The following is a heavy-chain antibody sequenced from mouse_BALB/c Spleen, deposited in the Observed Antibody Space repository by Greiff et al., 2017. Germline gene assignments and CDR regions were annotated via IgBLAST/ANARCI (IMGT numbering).Heavy chain of an antibody. V-gene: IGHV3-6*02. CDR1: GYSITSCYF. D-gene: IGHD1-2*01. CDR3: ASDYGYTMDY. CDR2: ISYDGSN. J-gene: IGHJ4*01. Sequence: EVQLQESGPGLVKPSQSLSLSCSVSGYSITSCYFWYWIRQFPGNKLEWMGYISYDGSNNYNPSLKNRISITRDTSKNQFFLKLKSVTTEDTATYYSASDYGYTMDYWGQGTSVTVSS.